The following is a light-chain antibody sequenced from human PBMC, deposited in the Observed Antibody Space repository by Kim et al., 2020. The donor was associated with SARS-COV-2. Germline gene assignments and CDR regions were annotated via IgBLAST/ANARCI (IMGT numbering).Light chain of an antibody. CDR1: QSVTNSY. V-gene: IGKV3-20*01. CDR2: GAS. J-gene: IGKJ4*01. Sequence: PGERGTLSCRASQSVTNSYLAWYQQKPGQTPRLLIFGASTRATGIPDRFSGSGSGTDFTLTITRLEPEDSAVYFCQQYGTSPLTFGGGTKVDIK. CDR3: QQYGTSPLT.